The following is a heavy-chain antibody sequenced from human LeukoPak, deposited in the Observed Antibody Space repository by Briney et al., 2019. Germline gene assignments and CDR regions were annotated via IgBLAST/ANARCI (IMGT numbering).Heavy chain of an antibody. J-gene: IGHJ3*02. V-gene: IGHV3-7*01. CDR2: IKQDGSEK. CDR3: ARPGGNDYDDAFDI. CDR1: GFTFSSYW. Sequence: GGSLRLSCAASGFTFSSYWMSWVRQAPGKGLEWVANIKQDGSEKYYVDSVKGRFTISRDNAKNSLYLQMNSLRAEDTAVYYCARPGGNDYDDAFDIWGQGTMVTVSS. D-gene: IGHD4-17*01.